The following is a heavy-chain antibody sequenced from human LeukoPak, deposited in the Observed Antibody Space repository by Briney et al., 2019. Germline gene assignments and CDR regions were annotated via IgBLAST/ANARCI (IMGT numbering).Heavy chain of an antibody. CDR2: ISRGSGHI. V-gene: IGHV3-21*01. CDR3: ARVDAALDY. CDR1: RFTFSNYS. J-gene: IGHJ4*02. D-gene: IGHD6-6*01. Sequence: PGGSLRISCAASRFTFSNYSMNWVRQAPGKGLEWVSSISRGSGHIYYADSVKGRFTISRDNARNSLYLQMNSLRAEDTAIYYCARVDAALDYWGQGTLVTVSS.